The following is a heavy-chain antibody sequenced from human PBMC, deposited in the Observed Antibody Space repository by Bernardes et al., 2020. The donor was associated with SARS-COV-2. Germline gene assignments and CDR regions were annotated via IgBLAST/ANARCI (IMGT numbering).Heavy chain of an antibody. CDR2: INANNGNT. CDR3: ARVGLTGIPWRG. V-gene: IGHV1-18*01. CDR1: GYSFTSHG. D-gene: IGHD1-20*01. Sequence: ASVKVSCEASGYSFTSHGISWVRQAPGQGLEWMGWINANNGNTYYAQKFQGRVTMTTDTSTYTAYMALRSLTSDDTAVYYCARVGLTGIPWRGWGQGTLVTVSS. J-gene: IGHJ4*02.